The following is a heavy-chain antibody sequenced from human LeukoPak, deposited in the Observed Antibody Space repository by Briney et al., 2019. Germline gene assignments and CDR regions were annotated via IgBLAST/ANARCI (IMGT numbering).Heavy chain of an antibody. D-gene: IGHD3-10*01. CDR2: ITPKSGAT. J-gene: IGHJ4*02. CDR3: ARGAGSGTDRRFDL. V-gene: IGHV1-2*02. Sequence: ASVKVSCKASGYTFTSYAMNWVRQAPGQGLEWMGWITPKSGATDYTQQVQGRLTMTRDTSINTIYMELNNLISDDTAVYFCARGAGSGTDRRFDLWGQGTLVTVSS. CDR1: GYTFTSYA.